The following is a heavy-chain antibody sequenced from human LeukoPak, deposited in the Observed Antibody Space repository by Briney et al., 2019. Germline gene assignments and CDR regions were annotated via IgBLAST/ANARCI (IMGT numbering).Heavy chain of an antibody. Sequence: SETLSLTCTVSGGSISSYYWSWIRQPPGKGLEWIGYIYTSGSTNYNPSLKSRVTISVDTSKNQFSLKLSSVTAADTAVYYCARLYCSSTNCYFPYYYYMDVWGKGTTVTVSS. V-gene: IGHV4-4*09. CDR3: ARLYCSSTNCYFPYYYYMDV. D-gene: IGHD2-2*01. J-gene: IGHJ6*03. CDR2: IYTSGST. CDR1: GGSISSYY.